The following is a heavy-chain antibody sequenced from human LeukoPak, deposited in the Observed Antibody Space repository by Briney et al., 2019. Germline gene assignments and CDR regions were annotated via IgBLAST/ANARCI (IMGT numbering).Heavy chain of an antibody. J-gene: IGHJ4*02. CDR1: GYTFSSYY. D-gene: IGHD3-22*01. CDR3: ARGFPPRRQYDSSGYYSYYFDY. Sequence: ASVKVSCKASGYTFSSYYMHWVRQAPGQGLEWMGWISAYNGNTHSAQKLQGRVTMTTDTSTSTAYMELRSLRSDDTAVYYCARGFPPRRQYDSSGYYSYYFDYWGQGTLVTVSS. CDR2: ISAYNGNT. V-gene: IGHV1-18*04.